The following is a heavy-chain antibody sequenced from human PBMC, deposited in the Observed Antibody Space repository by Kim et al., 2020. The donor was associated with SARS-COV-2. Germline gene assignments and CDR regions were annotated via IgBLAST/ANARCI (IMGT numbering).Heavy chain of an antibody. Sequence: ASVKVSCKASGYTFTSYAMNWVRQAPGQGLEWMGWINTNTGNPTYAQGFTGRFVFSLDTSVSTAYLQISSLKAEDTAVYYCARGDSGYYYYGMDVWGQGTTVTVSS. CDR3: ARGDSGYYYYGMDV. D-gene: IGHD7-27*01. V-gene: IGHV7-4-1*02. CDR1: GYTFTSYA. CDR2: INTNTGNP. J-gene: IGHJ6*02.